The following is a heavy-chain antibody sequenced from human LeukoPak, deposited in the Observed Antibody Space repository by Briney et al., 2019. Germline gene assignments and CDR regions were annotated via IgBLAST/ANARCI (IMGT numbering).Heavy chain of an antibody. CDR2: CYTSGSN. CDR1: GGSISSYY. D-gene: IGHD6-19*01. Sequence: LATLSLTCTVSGGSISSYYWSLIRPPAGEGLEWIGRCYTSGSNNYNPSLKSRVTMSVDTSKNQFSLKLSSVTAADTAVYYCARDSEGIAVAGRGFGFDYWGQGTLVTVSS. CDR3: ARDSEGIAVAGRGFGFDY. J-gene: IGHJ4*02. V-gene: IGHV4-4*07.